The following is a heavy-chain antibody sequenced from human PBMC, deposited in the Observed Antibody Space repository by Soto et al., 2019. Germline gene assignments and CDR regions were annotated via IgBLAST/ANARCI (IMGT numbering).Heavy chain of an antibody. CDR1: GFTVSSNY. Sequence: GGSLRLSCAASGFTVSSNYMSWVRQAPGKGLEWVSVIYSGGSTYYADSVKGRFTISRDNSKNTLYLQMNSLRAEDTAVYYCARGRRLGETYYFDYWGQGTLVTVSS. V-gene: IGHV3-66*01. J-gene: IGHJ4*02. CDR2: IYSGGST. D-gene: IGHD3-16*01. CDR3: ARGRRLGETYYFDY.